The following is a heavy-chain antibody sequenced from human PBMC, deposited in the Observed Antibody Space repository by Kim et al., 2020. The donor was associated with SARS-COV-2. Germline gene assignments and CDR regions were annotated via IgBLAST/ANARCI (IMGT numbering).Heavy chain of an antibody. Sequence: SETLSLTCTVSGGSISSSSYYWGWIRQPPGKGLEWIGSIYYSGSTYYNPSLKSRVTISVDTSKNQFSLKLSSVTAADTAVYYCARLLVLTYYDFWSGYPRPNFDYWGQGTLVTVSS. D-gene: IGHD3-3*01. CDR1: GGSISSSSYY. V-gene: IGHV4-39*01. J-gene: IGHJ4*02. CDR3: ARLLVLTYYDFWSGYPRPNFDY. CDR2: IYYSGST.